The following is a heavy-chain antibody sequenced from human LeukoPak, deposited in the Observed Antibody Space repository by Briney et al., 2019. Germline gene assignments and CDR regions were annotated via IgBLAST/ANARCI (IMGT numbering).Heavy chain of an antibody. D-gene: IGHD1-26*01. CDR1: GFTFTLYG. Sequence: PGGSLRLSCAAAGFTFTLYGMHWVRQAPGKGLEWVAFIQNDGDNKYYADSVKGRFTISRDNSENTLYLQMNSLRAEDTAVYFCARVTGSSLTHFFDYWGQGTLVTVSS. V-gene: IGHV3-30*02. CDR3: ARVTGSSLTHFFDY. J-gene: IGHJ4*02. CDR2: IQNDGDNK.